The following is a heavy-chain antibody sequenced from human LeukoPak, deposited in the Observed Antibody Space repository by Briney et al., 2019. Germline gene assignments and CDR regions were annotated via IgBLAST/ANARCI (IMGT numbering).Heavy chain of an antibody. D-gene: IGHD4-17*01. J-gene: IGHJ4*02. Sequence: PGGSLRLSCAASGFTFSSYGMHWVRQAPGKGLEWVAVISYDGSNKYYADSVKGRFTISRDNSKNTLYLQVNSLRAEDTAVYYCAKDLGYGDYDSYFDYWGQGTLVTVSS. CDR1: GFTFSSYG. CDR3: AKDLGYGDYDSYFDY. CDR2: ISYDGSNK. V-gene: IGHV3-30*18.